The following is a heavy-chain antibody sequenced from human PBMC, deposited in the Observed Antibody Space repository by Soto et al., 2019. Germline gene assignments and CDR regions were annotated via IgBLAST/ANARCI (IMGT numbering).Heavy chain of an antibody. V-gene: IGHV4-31*03. Sequence: PSETLSLTCPVSGGSISSGGYYWSWIRQHPGKGLEWIGYIYYTGSAYYNPSLKSRLTISVDTSNNQFSLKLSSVTAEDTAVYYCAREAYYYDSSGYFSKYFDSWGQGTLVTVSS. J-gene: IGHJ4*02. CDR3: AREAYYYDSSGYFSKYFDS. CDR2: IYYTGSA. CDR1: GGSISSGGYY. D-gene: IGHD3-22*01.